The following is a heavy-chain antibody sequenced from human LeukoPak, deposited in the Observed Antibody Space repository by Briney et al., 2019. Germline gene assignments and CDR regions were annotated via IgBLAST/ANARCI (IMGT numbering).Heavy chain of an antibody. CDR1: GFTFSSYA. V-gene: IGHV3-23*01. CDR2: ISGSGGST. J-gene: IGHJ4*02. CDR3: AKVSRPYSNYVGFDY. D-gene: IGHD4-11*01. Sequence: GGSLGLSCAASGFTFSSYAMSWVRQAPGKGLEWVSAISGSGGSTYYADSVKGRFTISRDNSKNTLYLQMNSLRAEDTAVYYCAKVSRPYSNYVGFDYWGQGTLVTVSS.